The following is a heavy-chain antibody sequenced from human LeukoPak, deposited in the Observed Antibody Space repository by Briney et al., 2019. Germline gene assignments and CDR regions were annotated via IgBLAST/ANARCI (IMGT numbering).Heavy chain of an antibody. J-gene: IGHJ4*02. CDR1: GFTFSSYS. Sequence: PGGSLRLSCAASGFTFSSYSMNWVRQAPGKGLEWVSSISSSSSYIYYADSVKGRFTISRDNAKNSLYLQMNSLRAEDTAVYYCARVSLPLYSSSWYLVQGDYFDYWGQGTLVTVSS. D-gene: IGHD6-13*01. CDR3: ARVSLPLYSSSWYLVQGDYFDY. V-gene: IGHV3-21*01. CDR2: ISSSSSYI.